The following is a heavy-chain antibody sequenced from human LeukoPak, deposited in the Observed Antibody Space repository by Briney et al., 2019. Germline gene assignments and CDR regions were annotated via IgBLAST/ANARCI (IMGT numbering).Heavy chain of an antibody. D-gene: IGHD3-10*01. CDR3: AKPIKPYYYGPGDAFDI. J-gene: IGHJ3*02. CDR1: GFTFCSYN. Sequence: PGGSLRLSCAASGFTFCSYNMNSVRQTPGKGLEWGSAISGSGGSTYYADSVKGRFTISRDNSKNTLYLQMNSLRAEDTAVYYCAKPIKPYYYGPGDAFDIWGQGTMVTVSS. CDR2: ISGSGGST. V-gene: IGHV3-23*01.